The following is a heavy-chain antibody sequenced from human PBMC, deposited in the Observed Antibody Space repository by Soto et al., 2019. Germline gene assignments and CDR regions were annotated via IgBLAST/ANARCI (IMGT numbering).Heavy chain of an antibody. CDR3: ARGPRALWHTPRNEYFQY. V-gene: IGHV4-34*01. D-gene: IGHD3-10*01. CDR2: INHSGST. Sequence: SETLSLTCAVYGGSFSGYYWSWIRQPPGKGLEWIGEINHSGSTNYNPSLKSRVTISVDTSKNQFSLKLSSVTAADTAVYYCARGPRALWHTPRNEYFQYWGQGTLVTVSS. J-gene: IGHJ1*01. CDR1: GGSFSGYY.